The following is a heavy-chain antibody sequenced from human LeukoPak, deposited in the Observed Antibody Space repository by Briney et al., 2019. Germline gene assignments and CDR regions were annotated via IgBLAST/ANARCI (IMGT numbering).Heavy chain of an antibody. CDR3: AKDGGLWVSAHWGDS. V-gene: IGHV3-23*01. D-gene: IGHD7-27*01. CDR2: ISGSGGST. J-gene: IGHJ4*02. CDR1: GFTFSSYA. Sequence: PGGSLRLSCAASGFTFSSYAMNWVRQAPGKGLEWVSAISGSGGSTYYADSVKGRFTISRDNSKNMLYLQMNSLRAEDTAVYYCAKDGGLWVSAHWGDSWGQGTLVTVSS.